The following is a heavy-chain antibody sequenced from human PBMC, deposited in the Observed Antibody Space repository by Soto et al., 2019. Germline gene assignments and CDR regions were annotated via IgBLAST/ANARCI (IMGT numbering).Heavy chain of an antibody. CDR2: ISSSSSTK. D-gene: IGHD3-3*01. CDR1: GFTFSSYS. J-gene: IGHJ3*01. Sequence: GGSLRLSCAASGFTFSSYSMNWVRQAPGKGLEWVSYISSSSSTKYYADSVKGRFTIFRDNAKNSLYLQMNSLRAEDTALYYCATDLNWSGAWGQGTMVTVSS. CDR3: ATDLNWSGA. V-gene: IGHV3-48*01.